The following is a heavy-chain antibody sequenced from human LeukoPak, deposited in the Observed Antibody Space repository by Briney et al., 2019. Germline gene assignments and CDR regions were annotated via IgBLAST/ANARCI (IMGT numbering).Heavy chain of an antibody. V-gene: IGHV4-38-2*02. D-gene: IGHD5-24*01. CDR2: IYHSGST. Sequence: PSETLSLTCTVSGYSISSGYYWGWIRQPPGQGLEWIGSIYHSGSTYYNPSLKSRVTISVDTSKNQFSLKLSSVTAADTAVYYCARGRRDGYNFPFDYWGQGTLVTVSS. CDR3: ARGRRDGYNFPFDY. J-gene: IGHJ4*02. CDR1: GYSISSGYY.